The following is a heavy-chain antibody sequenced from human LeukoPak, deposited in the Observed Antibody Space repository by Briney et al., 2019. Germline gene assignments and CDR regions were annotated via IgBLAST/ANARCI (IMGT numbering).Heavy chain of an antibody. V-gene: IGHV3-30*03. J-gene: IGHJ4*02. CDR2: ISYDGSNK. Sequence: GGSLRLSCAASGFTFSSYGMHWGRQAPGKGLEWVAVISYDGSNKIYEDSVKGRLTISRDNSKNTVYLQMNSLRAEDTAVYYCASDKNYYGSSGYPFDYWGQGTLVTVSS. CDR3: ASDKNYYGSSGYPFDY. CDR1: GFTFSSYG. D-gene: IGHD3-22*01.